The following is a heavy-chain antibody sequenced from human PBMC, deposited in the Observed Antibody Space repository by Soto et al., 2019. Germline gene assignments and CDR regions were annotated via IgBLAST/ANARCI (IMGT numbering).Heavy chain of an antibody. D-gene: IGHD1-20*01. V-gene: IGHV3-48*01. CDR2: ISSSSSTI. CDR1: GFTFSSYS. CDR3: ARDGPRITGSLDY. J-gene: IGHJ4*02. Sequence: GGSLRLSCAASGFTFSSYSMNWVRQAPGKGLEWVSYISSSSSTIYYADSVKGRFTISRDNAKNSLYLQMNSLRAEDTAVYYCARDGPRITGSLDYWGQGTLVTVSS.